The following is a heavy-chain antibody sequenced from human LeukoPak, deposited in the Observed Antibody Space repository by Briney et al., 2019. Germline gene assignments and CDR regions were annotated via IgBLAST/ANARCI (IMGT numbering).Heavy chain of an antibody. D-gene: IGHD6-19*01. CDR3: ASGYSSGWQFDY. CDR2: ISYDGSNK. CDR1: GFTFSSYA. J-gene: IGHJ4*02. V-gene: IGHV3-30*03. Sequence: GGSLRLSCAASGFTFSSYAMSWVRQAPGKGLEWVAVISYDGSNKYYADSVKGRFTISRDNSKNTLYLQMNSLRAEDTAVYYCASGYSSGWQFDYWGQGTLVTVSS.